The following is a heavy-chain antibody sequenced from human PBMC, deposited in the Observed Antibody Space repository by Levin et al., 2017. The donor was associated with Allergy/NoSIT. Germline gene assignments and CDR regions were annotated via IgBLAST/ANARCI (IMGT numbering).Heavy chain of an antibody. J-gene: IGHJ4*02. CDR2: ISGAGGRT. CDR1: GFTFDTFT. CDR3: AKNLGAAEDYDFLTGLFDY. D-gene: IGHD3/OR15-3a*01. V-gene: IGHV3-23*01. Sequence: GGSLRLSCAASGFTFDTFTMSWVRQRPGKGLEWLSVISGAGGRTYYADSVKGRFTISRDNSQSTIYLQMNSLRAEDTAVYYCAKNLGAAEDYDFLTGLFDYWGQGTLVTVSS.